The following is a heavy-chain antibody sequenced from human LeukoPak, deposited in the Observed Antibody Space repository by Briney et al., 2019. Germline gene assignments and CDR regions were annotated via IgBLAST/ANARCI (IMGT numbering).Heavy chain of an antibody. CDR3: AKDLGLLWSGIFDY. CDR1: GFTFSSYA. Sequence: PGGSLRLSCAASGFTFSSYAMSWVRQAPGKGLEWVSVISGRGGSTYYADSVKGRFTISRDNSKNTLYLQMNSLRAEDTAVYYCAKDLGLLWSGIFDYWGQGTLVTVSS. D-gene: IGHD2/OR15-2a*01. V-gene: IGHV3-23*01. CDR2: ISGRGGST. J-gene: IGHJ4*02.